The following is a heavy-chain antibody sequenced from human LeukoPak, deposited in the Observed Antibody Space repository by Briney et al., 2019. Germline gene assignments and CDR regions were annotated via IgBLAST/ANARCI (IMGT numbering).Heavy chain of an antibody. Sequence: ASVKVSCKASGYTFTSYDINWVRQAPGQGLEWMGWMNPNSGNTVYAQKFQGRVTVTRNTSISTAYMELSSLRSEDTAVYYCARGIPYSSSDYWGQGTLVTVSS. CDR3: ARGIPYSSSDY. J-gene: IGHJ4*02. V-gene: IGHV1-8*01. D-gene: IGHD6-6*01. CDR1: GYTFTSYD. CDR2: MNPNSGNT.